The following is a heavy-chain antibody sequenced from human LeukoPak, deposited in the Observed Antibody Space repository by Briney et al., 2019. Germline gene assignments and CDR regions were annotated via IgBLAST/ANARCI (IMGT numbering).Heavy chain of an antibody. CDR1: GYTLTELS. J-gene: IGHJ4*02. CDR2: FDPEDGET. CDR3: ATDPGIAVAGPFFDY. Sequence: GASVKVSCKVSGYTLTELSMHWVRQAPGKGLEWMGGFDPEDGETIYAQKFQGRATMTEDTSTDTAYMELSSLRSEDTAVYYCATDPGIAVAGPFFDYWGQGTLVTVSS. V-gene: IGHV1-24*01. D-gene: IGHD6-19*01.